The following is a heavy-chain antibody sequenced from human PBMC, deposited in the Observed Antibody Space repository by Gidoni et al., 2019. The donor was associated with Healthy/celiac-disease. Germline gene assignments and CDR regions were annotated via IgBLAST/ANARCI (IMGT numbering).Heavy chain of an antibody. CDR1: GVPFSSYS. V-gene: IGHV3-21*01. J-gene: IGHJ4*02. CDR2: ISSSSSYI. CDR3: ARDYIAVAGLLDY. D-gene: IGHD6-19*01. Sequence: EVQLVESGGGLVKPGGSLRLSCAASGVPFSSYSVNWVRQAPGKGLELVSSISSSSSYIYYADSVKGRFTISRDNAKNSLYLQMNSLRAEDTAVYYCARDYIAVAGLLDYWGQGTLVTVSS.